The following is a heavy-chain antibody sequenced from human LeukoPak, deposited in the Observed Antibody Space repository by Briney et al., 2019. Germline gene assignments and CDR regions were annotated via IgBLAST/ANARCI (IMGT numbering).Heavy chain of an antibody. J-gene: IGHJ4*02. V-gene: IGHV3-53*01. CDR3: ASAAAASWSYFDY. D-gene: IGHD2-8*01. CDR2: IYSGGST. Sequence: GGSLRLSCAASGFTVSGKYMRWVRQAPGKGLGCVSVIYSGGSTYYADSVKGRFTISRDNSKNTLSLQMNSLRAEDTAVYYCASAAAASWSYFDYWGQGTLVTVSS. CDR1: GFTVSGKY.